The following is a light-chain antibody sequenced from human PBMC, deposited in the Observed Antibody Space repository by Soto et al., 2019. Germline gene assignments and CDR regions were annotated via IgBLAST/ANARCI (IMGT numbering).Light chain of an antibody. CDR3: QQYNSSPLT. CDR2: GTS. V-gene: IGKV3-20*01. CDR1: QSVSSFY. Sequence: ESVLTQSPVTLSLSPGERVTLSCRASQSVSSFYLAWYQQKPGQAPRILIYGTSSRATGIPDRFSGSGSGTDFTLTISSLEPEDSAVYYCQQYNSSPLTFGGGTKVDIK. J-gene: IGKJ4*01.